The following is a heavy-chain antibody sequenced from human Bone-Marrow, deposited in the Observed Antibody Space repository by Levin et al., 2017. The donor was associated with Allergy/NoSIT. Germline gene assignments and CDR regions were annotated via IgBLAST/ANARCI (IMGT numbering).Heavy chain of an antibody. CDR3: TSVGTLTSLSTA. D-gene: IGHD3-9*01. CDR1: GFSFTNAW. J-gene: IGHJ5*02. CDR2: IKRKSDGGTI. Sequence: SCAASGFSFTNAWMSWVRQGPGKGLEWVGRIKRKSDGGTIDYAAPVKGRFTISRDDSKNTLYLHMSSLKTEDTAIYYCTSVGTLTSLSTAWGQGTLVTVSS. V-gene: IGHV3-15*01.